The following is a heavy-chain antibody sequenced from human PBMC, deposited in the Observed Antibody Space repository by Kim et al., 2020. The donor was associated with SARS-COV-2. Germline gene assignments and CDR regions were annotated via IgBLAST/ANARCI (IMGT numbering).Heavy chain of an antibody. J-gene: IGHJ4*02. CDR3: AKDKEDVATTGAFDY. V-gene: IGHV3-43*01. Sequence: ADSMKGRFTISRDNSKNSLYLQMNSLRTEDTALYYCAKDKEDVATTGAFDYWGQGTLVTVSS. D-gene: IGHD5-12*01.